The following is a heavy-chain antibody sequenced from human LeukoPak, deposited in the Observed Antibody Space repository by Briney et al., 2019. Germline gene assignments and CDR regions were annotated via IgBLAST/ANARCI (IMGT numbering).Heavy chain of an antibody. CDR2: INPDGNKK. V-gene: IGHV3-7*01. CDR1: RLSFSTYW. J-gene: IGHJ4*02. CDR3: ARDLAYSRLDY. Sequence: GGSLRLSCAASRLSFSTYWMSWVRQAPGKGLEWVASINPDGNKKYSADSVKGRFTISRDNAENSLYLQMNSLRVEDTAFYYCARDLAYSRLDYWGQGMLVTVSS. D-gene: IGHD5-18*01.